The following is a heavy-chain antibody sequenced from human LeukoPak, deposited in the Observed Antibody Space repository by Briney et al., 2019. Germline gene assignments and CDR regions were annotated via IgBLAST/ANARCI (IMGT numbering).Heavy chain of an antibody. Sequence: GASVKVSCTASGYTFTSYYMHWVRQAPGQGLEWMGIINPSGGSTSYAQKFQGRVTMTEDTSTDTAYMELSSLRSEDTAVYYCATDYYYDSSGSYYTVDYWGQGTLVTVSS. D-gene: IGHD3-22*01. V-gene: IGHV1-46*01. CDR1: GYTFTSYY. CDR3: ATDYYYDSSGSYYTVDY. CDR2: INPSGGST. J-gene: IGHJ4*02.